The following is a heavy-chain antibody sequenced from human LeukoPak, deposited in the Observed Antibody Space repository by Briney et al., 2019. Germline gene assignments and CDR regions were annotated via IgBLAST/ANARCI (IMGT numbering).Heavy chain of an antibody. CDR1: GGSISSSSYY. Sequence: SETLSLTCTVSGGSISSSSYYWGWIRQPPGKGLEWIGSIYYSGSTYYNPSLKSRVTISVDTSKNQFSLKLSSVTAADTAVYYCARARLGMVRGVSNWFDPWGQGTLVTVSS. D-gene: IGHD3-10*01. V-gene: IGHV4-39*07. CDR3: ARARLGMVRGVSNWFDP. J-gene: IGHJ5*02. CDR2: IYYSGST.